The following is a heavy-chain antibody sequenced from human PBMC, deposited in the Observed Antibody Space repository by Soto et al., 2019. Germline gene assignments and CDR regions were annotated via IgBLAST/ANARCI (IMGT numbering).Heavy chain of an antibody. D-gene: IGHD3-10*01. Sequence: GPTLVNATETLTLTCTVSGFSLSSAIMSVSWIRQPPGKALEWLAHIFSSDAKSYSASLKSRLTISKDTSKSQVVLNMTNMNPVDTATYYCTRIRGWGWLGPNDYWGQGTLVTV. J-gene: IGHJ4*02. V-gene: IGHV2-26*01. CDR2: IFSSDAK. CDR3: TRIRGWGWLGPNDY. CDR1: GFSLSSAIMS.